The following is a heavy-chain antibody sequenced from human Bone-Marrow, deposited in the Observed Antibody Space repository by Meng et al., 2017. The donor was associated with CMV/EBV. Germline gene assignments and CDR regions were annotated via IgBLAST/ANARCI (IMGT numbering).Heavy chain of an antibody. CDR1: GGSISSSSYY. Sequence: SETLSLTCTVSGGSISSSSYYWGWIRQPPGKGLEWIGSIYCSGSTYYNPSLKSRVTISVDTSKNQFSLKLSSVTAADTAVYYCARDSGRYYDFWSGYYTSYYYGMDVWGQGTTVTVAS. CDR2: IYCSGST. D-gene: IGHD3-3*01. J-gene: IGHJ6*02. V-gene: IGHV4-39*07. CDR3: ARDSGRYYDFWSGYYTSYYYGMDV.